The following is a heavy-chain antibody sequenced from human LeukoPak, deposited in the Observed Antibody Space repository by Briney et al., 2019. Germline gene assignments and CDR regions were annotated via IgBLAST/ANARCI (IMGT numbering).Heavy chain of an antibody. CDR2: INPNSGGT. V-gene: IGHV1-2*06. CDR1: GYTFTGYY. D-gene: IGHD2-21*02. CDR3: ARAAYCGGDCYSDYFDY. J-gene: IGHJ4*02. Sequence: ASVKVSCKASGYTFTGYYMHWVRQAPGQGLEWMGRINPNSGGTNYAQKFQGRVTITADESTSTAYMELSSLRSEDTAVYYCARAAYCGGDCYSDYFDYWGQGTLVTVSS.